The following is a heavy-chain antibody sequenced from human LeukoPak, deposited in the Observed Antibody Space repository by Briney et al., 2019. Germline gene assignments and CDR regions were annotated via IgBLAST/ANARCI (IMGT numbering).Heavy chain of an antibody. CDR3: TTRNGD. CDR2: IKSRVDGGTT. D-gene: IGHD4-17*01. CDR1: GFTFRNAW. Sequence: PGGSLRLSCAASGFTFRNAWMNWVRQAPGKGLEWVGRIKSRVDGGTTDYAAPVKGRFIISRDDSRDTMLLQMNSLKIEDTAVYYCTTRNGDWGQGSLVTDSS. J-gene: IGHJ4*02. V-gene: IGHV3-15*01.